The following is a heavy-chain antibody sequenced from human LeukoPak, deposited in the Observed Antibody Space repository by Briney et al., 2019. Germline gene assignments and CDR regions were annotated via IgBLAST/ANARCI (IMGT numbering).Heavy chain of an antibody. CDR3: ARGGPGTTFDY. J-gene: IGHJ4*02. Sequence: PGGSLRLSCAASGFIFSDYYMSWIRQAPGKGLEWVSYISRGGSTIYYADSVKGRFAISRDSAKNSLYLQMSSLRAEDTALYYCARGGPGTTFDYWGQGTLVTVSS. V-gene: IGHV3-11*01. CDR2: ISRGGSTI. D-gene: IGHD1-1*01. CDR1: GFIFSDYY.